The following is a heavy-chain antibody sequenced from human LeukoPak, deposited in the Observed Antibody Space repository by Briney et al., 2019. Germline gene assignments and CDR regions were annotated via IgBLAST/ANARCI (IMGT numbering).Heavy chain of an antibody. CDR2: INPSGGST. V-gene: IGHV1-46*01. CDR1: GYTFTSYY. J-gene: IGHJ4*02. Sequence: ASVKVSCKASGYTFTSYYMHWVRQAPGQGLEWMGIINPSGGSTSYAQKFQGRVTMTRDTSTSTVYMELSRLRSDDTAVYYCAREGNCSSTSCYTFDYWGQGTLVTVSS. D-gene: IGHD2-2*02. CDR3: AREGNCSSTSCYTFDY.